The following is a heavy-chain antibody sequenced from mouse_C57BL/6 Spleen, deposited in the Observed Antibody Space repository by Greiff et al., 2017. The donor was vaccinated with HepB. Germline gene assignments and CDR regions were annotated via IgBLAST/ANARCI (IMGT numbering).Heavy chain of an antibody. D-gene: IGHD4-1*01. CDR3: AIPELAWFAY. CDR2: ISDGGSYT. CDR1: GFTFSSYA. J-gene: IGHJ3*01. Sequence: EVMLVESGGGLVKPGGSLKLSCAASGFTFSSYAMSWVRQTPEKRLEWVATISDGGSYTYYPDNVKGRFTISRDNAKNNLYLQMSHLKSEDTAMYYCAIPELAWFAYWGQGTLVTVSA. V-gene: IGHV5-4*03.